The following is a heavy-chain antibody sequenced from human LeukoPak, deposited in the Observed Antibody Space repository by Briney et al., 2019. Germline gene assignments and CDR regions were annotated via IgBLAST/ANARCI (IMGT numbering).Heavy chain of an antibody. CDR1: EFSVGSNY. D-gene: IGHD5-18*01. V-gene: IGHV3-66*01. CDR2: IYSGGST. J-gene: IGHJ3*02. CDR3: AKDSPKLWYLGDAFDI. Sequence: GGSLRLSCAASEFSVGSNYMTWVRQAPGKGLEWVSLIYSGGSTYYADSVKGRFTISRDNSKNTLYLQMNSLRAEDTAVYYCAKDSPKLWYLGDAFDIWGQGTMVTVSS.